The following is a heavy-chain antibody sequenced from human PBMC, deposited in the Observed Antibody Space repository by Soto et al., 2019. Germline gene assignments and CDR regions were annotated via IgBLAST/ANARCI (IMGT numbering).Heavy chain of an antibody. V-gene: IGHV4-59*01. CDR1: GGSISSYY. D-gene: IGHD3-3*01. Sequence: SETLYLTCTVSGGSISSYYWSWIRQPPGKGLEWIGYIYYSGSTNYNPSLKSRVTISVDTSKNQFSLKLSSVTAADTAVYYCARADHPYDFWSGYYNGIWLDPWGRGTLVTVSA. J-gene: IGHJ5*02. CDR3: ARADHPYDFWSGYYNGIWLDP. CDR2: IYYSGST.